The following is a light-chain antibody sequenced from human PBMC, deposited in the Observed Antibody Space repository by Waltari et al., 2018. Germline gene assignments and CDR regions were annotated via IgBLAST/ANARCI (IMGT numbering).Light chain of an antibody. J-gene: IGKJ1*01. CDR3: LQDYNYPWT. CDR2: AAS. Sequence: AIQMTQSPSSLSASVGDRVTITCRASQGIRSDLGWYQQKPGKAPKLLIYAASDLQRGVPSRFSGSGSGADFTLTISSLQPEDFATYFCLQDYNYPWTFGQGTKVEIK. CDR1: QGIRSD. V-gene: IGKV1-6*01.